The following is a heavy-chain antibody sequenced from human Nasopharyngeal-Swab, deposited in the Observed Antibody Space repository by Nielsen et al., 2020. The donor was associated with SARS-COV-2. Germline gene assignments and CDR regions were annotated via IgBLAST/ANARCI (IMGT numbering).Heavy chain of an antibody. V-gene: IGHV3-21*01. J-gene: IGHJ4*02. Sequence: WIRQPPGKGLEWVSSISSSSSYIYYADSVKGRFTISRDNAKNSLYLQMNSLRAEDMAVYYCARAQNVLRFLEWTQPFDYWGQGTLVTVSS. CDR3: ARAQNVLRFLEWTQPFDY. CDR2: ISSSSSYI. D-gene: IGHD3-3*01.